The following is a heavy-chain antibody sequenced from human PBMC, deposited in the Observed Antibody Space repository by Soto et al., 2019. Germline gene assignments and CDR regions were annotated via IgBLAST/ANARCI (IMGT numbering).Heavy chain of an antibody. CDR2: ISSSSSTI. J-gene: IGHJ6*02. V-gene: IGHV3-48*02. CDR1: GFTFSSYS. D-gene: IGHD1-1*01. CDR3: ASMGRWLQLGYYGMDD. Sequence: EVQLVESGGGLVQPGGSLRLSCAASGFTFSSYSMNWVRQAPGKGLEWVSYISSSSSTIYYADSVKGRFTISRDNAKNSLYLQMNSLRDEDTAVYYCASMGRWLQLGYYGMDDWGQGTTVTVSS.